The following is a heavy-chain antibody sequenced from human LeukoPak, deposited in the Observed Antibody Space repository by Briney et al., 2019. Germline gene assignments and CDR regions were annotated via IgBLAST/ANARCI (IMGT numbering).Heavy chain of an antibody. CDR3: ARDRRWEPLRPDY. CDR1: GGSISSGDYY. Sequence: KPSETLSLTCTVSGGSISSGDYYWSWIRQPPGEGLEWIGYIYYSGSTYYNPSLKSRVTISVDTSKNQFSLKLSSVTAADTAVYYCARDRRWEPLRPDYWGQGTLVTVSS. D-gene: IGHD1-26*01. J-gene: IGHJ4*02. CDR2: IYYSGST. V-gene: IGHV4-30-4*01.